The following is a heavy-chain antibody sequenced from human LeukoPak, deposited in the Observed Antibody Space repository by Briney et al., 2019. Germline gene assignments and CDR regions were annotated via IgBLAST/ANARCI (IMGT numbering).Heavy chain of an antibody. CDR2: IYYSGNT. Sequence: SETLSLTCAVYGGSFSGYYWSWIRQPPGKRLEWIASIYYSGNTYYSPSLMSRVTISVDTSKNQFSLNLRSVTAADTAVYYCARAPHFFDTTGSRYYFDYWGQGALVTVSS. CDR1: GGSFSGYY. CDR3: ARAPHFFDTTGSRYYFDY. D-gene: IGHD3-22*01. J-gene: IGHJ4*02. V-gene: IGHV4-34*01.